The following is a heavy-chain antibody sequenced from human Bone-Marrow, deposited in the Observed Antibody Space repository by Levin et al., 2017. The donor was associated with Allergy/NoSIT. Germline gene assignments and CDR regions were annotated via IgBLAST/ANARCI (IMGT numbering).Heavy chain of an antibody. J-gene: IGHJ4*02. Sequence: GGSLRLSCVASGFTFSNYGMHWVRQAPGKGLEWAALISYDGTSEFYADSVKGRFTISRDNSKNTLYLQMNGLTAEDTAIYFCAKIDAIFGVDLPDYWGQGTRVIVSS. CDR1: GFTFSNYG. D-gene: IGHD3-3*01. CDR3: AKIDAIFGVDLPDY. V-gene: IGHV3-30*18. CDR2: ISYDGTSE.